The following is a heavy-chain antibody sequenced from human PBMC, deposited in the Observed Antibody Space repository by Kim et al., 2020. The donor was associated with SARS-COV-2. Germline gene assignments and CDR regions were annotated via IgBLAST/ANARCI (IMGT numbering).Heavy chain of an antibody. V-gene: IGHV1-24*01. CDR3: ATGRTYYYDSSGYYYRDY. CDR1: GYTLTELS. Sequence: ASVKVSCKVSGYTLTELSMHWVRQAPGKGLEWMGGFDPEDGETIYAQKFQGRVTMTEDTSTDTAYMELSSLRSEDTAVYYCATGRTYYYDSSGYYYRDYWGQGTLVTVSS. D-gene: IGHD3-22*01. CDR2: FDPEDGET. J-gene: IGHJ4*02.